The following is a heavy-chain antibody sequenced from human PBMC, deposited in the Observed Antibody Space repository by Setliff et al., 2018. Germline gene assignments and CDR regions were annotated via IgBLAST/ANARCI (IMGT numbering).Heavy chain of an antibody. D-gene: IGHD1-26*01. J-gene: IGHJ6*03. CDR3: ARLVDYYYYYMDV. CDR2: INSDESRR. CDR1: GFSFSSYW. V-gene: IGHV3-74*01. Sequence: GGSLRLSCVASGFSFSSYWMHWVRQVPGKGLVWVSRINSDESRRNYGGSVKGRFTISRDNAKNTLYLQMNSLRPEDTAVYYCARLVDYYYYYMDVWGKGTTVTVSS.